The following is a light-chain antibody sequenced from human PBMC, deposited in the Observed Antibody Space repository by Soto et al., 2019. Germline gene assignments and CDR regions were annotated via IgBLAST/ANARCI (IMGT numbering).Light chain of an antibody. J-gene: IGLJ3*02. CDR2: GNS. CDR3: QSYYSSLSGWV. V-gene: IGLV1-40*01. Sequence: QSVLTQPPSVSGAPGQRVTISCTGSSSNIGAGYDVHWYQQLPRTAPKLLIYGNSNRPSGVPDRFSGSKSGTSASLAITGRRAEDEADYYCQSYYSSLSGWVFGGGTKLTVL. CDR1: SSNIGAGYD.